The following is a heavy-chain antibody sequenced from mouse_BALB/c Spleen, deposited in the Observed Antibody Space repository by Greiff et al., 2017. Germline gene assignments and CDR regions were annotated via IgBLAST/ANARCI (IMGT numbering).Heavy chain of an antibody. Sequence: EVKLLESGPDLVKPSQSLSLTCSVTGYSITSGYYWNWIRQFPGNKLEWMGYISYDGSNNYNPSLKNRISITRDTSKNQFFLKLNSVTTEDTATYYCAVYYYGNYYAMDYWGQGTSVTVSS. CDR2: ISYDGSN. V-gene: IGHV3-6*02. J-gene: IGHJ4*01. CDR1: GYSITSGYY. CDR3: AVYYYGNYYAMDY. D-gene: IGHD2-1*01.